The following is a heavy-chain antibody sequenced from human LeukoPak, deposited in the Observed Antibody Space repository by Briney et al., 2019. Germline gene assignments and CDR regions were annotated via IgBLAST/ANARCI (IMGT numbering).Heavy chain of an antibody. CDR1: GGTFSSYA. V-gene: IGHV1-69*04. CDR2: IIPILGIA. D-gene: IGHD6-13*01. CDR3: ASCQLVLDAFDI. Sequence: GASVKVSCKASGGTFSSYAISWVRQAPGQGLEWMGRIIPILGIANYAQKFQGRVTITADKSTSTAYMELSSLRSEDTAVYYCASCQLVLDAFDIWGQGTMVTVSS. J-gene: IGHJ3*02.